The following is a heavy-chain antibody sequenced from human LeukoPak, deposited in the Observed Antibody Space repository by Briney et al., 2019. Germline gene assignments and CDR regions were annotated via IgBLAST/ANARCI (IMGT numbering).Heavy chain of an antibody. Sequence: GGSLRLSCAASGFTFSSYPMSWVRQAPGKGLEWVSGISGGGGDTSYADSVKGRFTISRDNSKNTLYLQMNSLRAEDTAVYYCAKDCYYGSGSSFDYWGQGTLVTVSS. V-gene: IGHV3-23*01. CDR1: GFTFSSYP. CDR3: AKDCYYGSGSSFDY. D-gene: IGHD3-10*01. CDR2: ISGGGGDT. J-gene: IGHJ4*02.